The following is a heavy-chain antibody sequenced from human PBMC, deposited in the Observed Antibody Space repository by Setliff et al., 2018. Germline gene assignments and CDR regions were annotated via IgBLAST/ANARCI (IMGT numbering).Heavy chain of an antibody. Sequence: SVKVSCKASGGTFSSYAISWVRQAPGQGLEWMGGIIPIFGTANYAQKFQGRVTITTDESTSTAYMELSSLRSEDTAVYYCARGRTDYDILTGYNLNYYYYMDVWGKGTTVTDSS. D-gene: IGHD3-9*01. CDR3: ARGRTDYDILTGYNLNYYYYMDV. CDR2: IIPIFGTA. CDR1: GGTFSSYA. J-gene: IGHJ6*03. V-gene: IGHV1-69*05.